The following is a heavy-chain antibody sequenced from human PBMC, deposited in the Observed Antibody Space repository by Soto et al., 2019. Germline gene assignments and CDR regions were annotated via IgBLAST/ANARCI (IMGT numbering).Heavy chain of an antibody. J-gene: IGHJ4*02. CDR1: GDSISNYY. V-gene: IGHV4-59*08. CDR2: IYYSGTT. Sequence: QVQLQESGPGLVKPSETLSLTCTVSGDSISNYYWTWIRQPPGKGLEWIGYIYYSGTTNYNPSLKSRVTMSVDTSKNQFSLKLSSVTAADTAIYYCASQLITWGQGILVTVSS. CDR3: ASQLIT.